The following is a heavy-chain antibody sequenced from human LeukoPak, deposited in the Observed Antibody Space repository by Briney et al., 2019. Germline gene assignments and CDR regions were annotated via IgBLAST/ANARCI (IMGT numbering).Heavy chain of an antibody. CDR1: GFTFSSYS. V-gene: IGHV3-48*02. J-gene: IGHJ4*02. D-gene: IGHD3-10*01. CDR2: ISSSSSTI. CDR3: ARDAPGSGIDELYYFDY. Sequence: GGSLRLSCAASGFTFSSYSMNWVRQAPGKGLEWVSYISSSSSTIYYADSVKGRFTISRDNAKNSLYLQMNSLRDEDTAVYYCARDAPGSGIDELYYFDYWGQGTLVTVSS.